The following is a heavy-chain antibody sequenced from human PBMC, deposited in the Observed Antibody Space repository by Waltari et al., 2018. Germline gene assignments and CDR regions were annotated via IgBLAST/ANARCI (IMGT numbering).Heavy chain of an antibody. Sequence: EVQLVESGGGLIQPGGSLRLSCAASGFTFINNYMTWVGQAPGKGLEWVPVIYTGASGAKTYYADSVKGRFAICRDNSGNTLYLQMNSLRADDTAVYFCARAGLGSPLEWLRLFDQWGRGALVTVSS. CDR3: ARAGLGSPLEWLRLFDQ. J-gene: IGHJ4*02. CDR2: IYTGASGAKT. CDR1: GFTFINNY. V-gene: IGHV3-53*01. D-gene: IGHD6-19*01.